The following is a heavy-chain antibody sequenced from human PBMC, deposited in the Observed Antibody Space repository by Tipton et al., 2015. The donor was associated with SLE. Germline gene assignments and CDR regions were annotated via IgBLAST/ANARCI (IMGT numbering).Heavy chain of an antibody. CDR3: ARALPPWDS. J-gene: IGHJ5*01. Sequence: TLSLTCTVSGGSLRSGCYYWSWIRRPAGKGLEWIGHIYTSGSTNYNPSLKRRVTISVDTSKNQFSLKLSSVTAADTAVYYCARALPPWDSWGPGTRVTVSS. V-gene: IGHV4-61*09. CDR2: IYTSGST. CDR1: GGSLRSGCYY. D-gene: IGHD2-15*01.